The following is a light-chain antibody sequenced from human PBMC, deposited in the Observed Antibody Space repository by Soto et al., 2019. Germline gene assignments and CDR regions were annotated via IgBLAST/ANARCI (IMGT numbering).Light chain of an antibody. V-gene: IGLV2-8*01. J-gene: IGLJ1*01. Sequence: QSALTQPPSASGSPGQSVTISCTGTSSDIGSYNFVSWYQQHPGKAPKLMIYKVNKRPSGVPDRFSGSKSGNTASLTVSGLQVEDEADYYCSSYGGSNNFVFGSGTKVTVL. CDR2: KVN. CDR1: SSDIGSYNF. CDR3: SSYGGSNNFV.